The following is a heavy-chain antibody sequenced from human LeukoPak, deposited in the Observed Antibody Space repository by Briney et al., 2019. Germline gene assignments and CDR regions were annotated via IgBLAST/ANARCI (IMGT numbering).Heavy chain of an antibody. CDR2: INHSGST. Sequence: TASETLSLTCTVSGGSISSSSYYWGWIRQPPGKGLEWIGEINHSGSTNYNPSLKSRVTISVDTSKNQFSLKLSSVTAADTAVYYCARGPGEATLYYYYYYGMDVWGQGTTVTVSS. CDR1: GGSISSSSYY. J-gene: IGHJ6*02. D-gene: IGHD5-12*01. CDR3: ARGPGEATLYYYYYYGMDV. V-gene: IGHV4-39*07.